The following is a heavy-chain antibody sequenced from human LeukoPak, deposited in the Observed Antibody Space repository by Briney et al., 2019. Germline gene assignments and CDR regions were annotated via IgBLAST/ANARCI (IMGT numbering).Heavy chain of an antibody. D-gene: IGHD1-26*01. CDR3: ARDPYSGSYGNYYYYFMDV. CDR2: TRYDGNNQ. CDR1: GFILSCCG. J-gene: IGHJ6*03. V-gene: IGHV3-30*02. Sequence: SGGSLRLSCAASGFILSCCGMHWVRQAPGKGLEWVAFTRYDGNNQYYADSVKGRFTISRDNSKNTVYLQMNSLGAEDTAMYYCARDPYSGSYGNYYYYFMDVWGKGTTVTISS.